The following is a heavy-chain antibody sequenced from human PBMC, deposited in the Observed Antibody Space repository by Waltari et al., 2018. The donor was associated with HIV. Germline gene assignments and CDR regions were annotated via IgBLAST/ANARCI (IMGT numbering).Heavy chain of an antibody. CDR1: GVAFKNFE. J-gene: IGHJ6*02. D-gene: IGHD1-26*01. CDR3: AKVAGRSGSYSHYYYGMDV. V-gene: IGHV3-30*18. CDR2: ISYDGDQ. Sequence: QVQLVESGGGVVQPGGSLRLSGAASGVAFKNFELHWVRQAPGKGLEWVAVISYDGDQYYADSVKGRFTISRDNSKKSLFLQMSSLRPEDSAVYYCAKVAGRSGSYSHYYYGMDVWGQGTTVTVS.